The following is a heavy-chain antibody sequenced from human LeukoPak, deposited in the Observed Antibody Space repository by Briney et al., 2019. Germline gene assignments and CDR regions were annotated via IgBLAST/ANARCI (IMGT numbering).Heavy chain of an antibody. V-gene: IGHV1-18*01. CDR2: ISPYNGNT. Sequence: GASVTVSCKASGGTFSSYAISWVRQAPGQGLEWMGWISPYNGNTDSPQNLQGRVTMTTDTSTSTAYMELRNLRSDDTAVYYCAKFSAYDSAAYYFDFWGQGTLVTVSS. D-gene: IGHD5-12*01. CDR1: GGTFSSYA. CDR3: AKFSAYDSAAYYFDF. J-gene: IGHJ4*02.